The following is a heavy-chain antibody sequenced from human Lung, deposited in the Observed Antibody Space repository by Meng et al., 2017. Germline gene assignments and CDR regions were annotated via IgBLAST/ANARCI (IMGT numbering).Heavy chain of an antibody. CDR2: MNPNSGDT. J-gene: IGHJ4*02. D-gene: IGHD6-6*01. CDR1: GYTFTDYY. V-gene: IGHV1-2*06. Sequence: QVQLVQSGAEVKRPGASGRVSCKASGYTFTDYYMQLVRQAPGQGLEWMGRMNPNSGDTKYAQKFQGRVTMTGYTSISTAYMELSRLTSDDTAVYYCAREGGSSSHFDYWGQGTLVTVSS. CDR3: AREGGSSSHFDY.